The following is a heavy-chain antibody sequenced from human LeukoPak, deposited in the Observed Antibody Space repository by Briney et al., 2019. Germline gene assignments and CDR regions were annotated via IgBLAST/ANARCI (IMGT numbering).Heavy chain of an antibody. CDR1: GYTFTSYD. Sequence: ASVKVSCKASGYTFTSYDINWERQATGQGLEWMGWMNPNSGNTGYAQKFQGRVTMTRNTSISTAYMELSSLRSEDTAVYYCARGLRRSSGPAAICCYYYGMDVWGQGTTVTVSS. V-gene: IGHV1-8*01. CDR3: ARGLRRSSGPAAICCYYYGMDV. CDR2: MNPNSGNT. J-gene: IGHJ6*02. D-gene: IGHD2-2*01.